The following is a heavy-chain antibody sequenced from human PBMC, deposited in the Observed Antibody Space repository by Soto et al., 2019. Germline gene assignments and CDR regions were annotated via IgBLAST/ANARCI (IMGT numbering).Heavy chain of an antibody. D-gene: IGHD3-3*01. Sequence: XSVKGSCKASGYPFTSYGIIWVRQAPGQGLEWMGWISAYNGNTNYAQKLQGRVTMTTDTSTSTAYMELRSLRSDDTAVYYCAREGWELRFLECLLRDYYYYYGMDVWGQGTTVTVS. J-gene: IGHJ6*02. CDR1: GYPFTSYG. CDR3: AREGWELRFLECLLRDYYYYYGMDV. V-gene: IGHV1-18*04. CDR2: ISAYNGNT.